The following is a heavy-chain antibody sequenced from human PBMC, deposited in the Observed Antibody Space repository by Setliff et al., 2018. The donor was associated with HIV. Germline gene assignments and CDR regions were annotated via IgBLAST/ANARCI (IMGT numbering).Heavy chain of an antibody. D-gene: IGHD3-16*01. V-gene: IGHV3-48*04. Sequence: GGSLRLSCAASGFTFSRYSMNWVRQAPGKGLEWVSYISSSSSSIYHADSVKGRFTISRDNAKNTLYPQMNRLRADDTAVYYCVRGPQFTPHWGQGTLVTVSS. CDR1: GFTFSRYS. CDR2: ISSSSSSI. J-gene: IGHJ4*02. CDR3: VRGPQFTPH.